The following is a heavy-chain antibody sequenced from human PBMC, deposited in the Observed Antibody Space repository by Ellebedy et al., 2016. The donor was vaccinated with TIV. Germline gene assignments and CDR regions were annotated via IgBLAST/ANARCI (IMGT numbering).Heavy chain of an antibody. D-gene: IGHD3-9*01. Sequence: SETLSLTXAVSGGSISSGGYSWSWIRQPPGKGLEWIGYIYHSGSTYYNPSLKSRVTISVDRSKNQFSLKLSSVTAADTAVYYCARYSVFDGNYFDYWGQGTLVTVSS. V-gene: IGHV4-30-2*01. J-gene: IGHJ4*02. CDR1: GGSISSGGYS. CDR3: ARYSVFDGNYFDY. CDR2: IYHSGST.